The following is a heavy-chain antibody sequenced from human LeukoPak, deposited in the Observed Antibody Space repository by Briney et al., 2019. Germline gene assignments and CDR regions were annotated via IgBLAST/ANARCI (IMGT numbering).Heavy chain of an antibody. CDR2: IKQDGSEK. J-gene: IGHJ4*02. V-gene: IGHV3-7*01. CDR3: ARDQRGIATSTSDY. Sequence: GGSLRLSRAASGFTFSSYWMTWVRQAPGKGLEGVANIKQDGSEKYYVDSVKGRFTISRDNAKNSLYLQMNSLRAEDTAVYYCARDQRGIATSTSDYWGQGTLVTVSS. D-gene: IGHD6-13*01. CDR1: GFTFSSYW.